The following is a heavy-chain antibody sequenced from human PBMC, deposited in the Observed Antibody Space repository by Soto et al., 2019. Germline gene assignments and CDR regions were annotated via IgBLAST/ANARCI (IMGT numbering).Heavy chain of an antibody. CDR3: ARRHLVEDAFDI. J-gene: IGHJ3*02. Sequence: PGEPLKLSCKGSIYSFTSYWIGWVRQMPGKGLEWMGIIYPGDSDTRYSPSFQGQVTISADKSISTAYLQWSDLKASDTAMYYCARRHLVEDAFDIWGQGTMVTISS. V-gene: IGHV5-51*01. CDR1: IYSFTSYW. CDR2: IYPGDSDT. D-gene: IGHD6-6*01.